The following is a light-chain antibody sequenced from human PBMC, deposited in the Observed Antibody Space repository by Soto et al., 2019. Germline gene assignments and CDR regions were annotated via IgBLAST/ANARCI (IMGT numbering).Light chain of an antibody. CDR2: GAS. V-gene: IGKV1-9*01. Sequence: KLTPSPSSLATSVGPSVTTTCRAHQVISSNLAWYQQRSGKSPKLLIYGASTWQSGVPARFSGSGSGTEFTLTISSLQAEDFATYHCKQLLRTPFTFGHGTKVDV. J-gene: IGKJ3*01. CDR3: KQLLRTPFT. CDR1: QVISSN.